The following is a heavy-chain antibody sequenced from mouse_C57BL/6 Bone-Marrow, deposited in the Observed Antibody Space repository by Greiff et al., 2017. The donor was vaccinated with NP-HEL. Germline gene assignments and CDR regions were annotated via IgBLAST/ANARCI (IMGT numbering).Heavy chain of an antibody. Sequence: EVQVVESGGGLVQPGGSMKLSCVASGFTFSNYWMNWVRQSPEKGLEWVAQIRLKSDNYATHYAESVKGRFTISRDDSKSSVYLQMNNLRAEDTGIYYCTGTTVVAPYWYFDVWGTGTTVTVSS. CDR3: TGTTVVAPYWYFDV. CDR1: GFTFSNYW. D-gene: IGHD1-1*01. V-gene: IGHV6-3*01. CDR2: IRLKSDNYAT. J-gene: IGHJ1*03.